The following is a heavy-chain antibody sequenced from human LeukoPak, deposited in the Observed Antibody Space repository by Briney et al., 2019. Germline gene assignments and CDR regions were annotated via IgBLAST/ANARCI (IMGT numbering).Heavy chain of an antibody. CDR1: GFTFRAYG. CDR3: AKVGALSSSWLLS. CDR2: ISGSGSST. D-gene: IGHD6-13*01. J-gene: IGHJ5*02. Sequence: GGSLRLSCAASGFTFRAYGMNWVRQAPGKGLEWVSGISGSGSSTYYAESVKGRFTTSRDNSNNTLYLQMNSLRAEDTAVYYCAKVGALSSSWLLSWGQGALVTVSS. V-gene: IGHV3-23*01.